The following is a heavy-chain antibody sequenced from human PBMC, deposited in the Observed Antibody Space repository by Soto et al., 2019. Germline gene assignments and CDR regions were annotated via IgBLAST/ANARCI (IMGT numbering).Heavy chain of an antibody. J-gene: IGHJ4*02. D-gene: IGHD3-22*01. CDR3: ARFDSSGYLYY. V-gene: IGHV4-38-2*01. CDR1: GYSISSGYY. CDR2: IYHSGST. Sequence: SETLSLTCAVSGYSISSGYYWGWIRQPPGMGLEWIGSIYHSGSTYYNPSLKSQVTISVDTSKNQFSLKLSSVTAADTAVYYCARFDSSGYLYYWGQGTLVTVSS.